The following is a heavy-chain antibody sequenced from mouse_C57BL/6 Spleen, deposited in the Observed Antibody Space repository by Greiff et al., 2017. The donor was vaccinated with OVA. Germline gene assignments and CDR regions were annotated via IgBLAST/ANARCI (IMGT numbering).Heavy chain of an antibody. CDR3: TREAVVSSYWYFDV. CDR1: GYTFTSYW. D-gene: IGHD1-1*01. Sequence: VQLQQSGTVLARPGASVKMSCKTSGYTFTSYWMHWVKQRPGQGLEWIGAIYPGNSDTSYNQKFKGKAKLTAVTSASTAYMEISSLTNEDSAVYYCTREAVVSSYWYFDVWGTGTTVTVSS. J-gene: IGHJ1*03. CDR2: IYPGNSDT. V-gene: IGHV1-5*01.